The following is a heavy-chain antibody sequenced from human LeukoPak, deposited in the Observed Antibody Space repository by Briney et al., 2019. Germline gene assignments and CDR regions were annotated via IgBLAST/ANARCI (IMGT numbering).Heavy chain of an antibody. CDR1: GYSISSGYY. CDR2: IYYSGST. J-gene: IGHJ3*02. D-gene: IGHD3-3*01. V-gene: IGHV4-61*01. CDR3: ARVAGFTIFGVVNAFDI. Sequence: SETLSLTCTVSGYSISSGYYWSWIREPPGKGPESIGYIYYSGSTNYNPSLKSRVTISVDTSKNQFSLKLSSVTAADTAVYYCARVAGFTIFGVVNAFDIWGQGTMVTVSS.